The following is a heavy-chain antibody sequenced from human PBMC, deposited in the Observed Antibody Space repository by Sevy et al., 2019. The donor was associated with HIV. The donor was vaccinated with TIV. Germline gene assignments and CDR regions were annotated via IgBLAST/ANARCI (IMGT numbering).Heavy chain of an antibody. J-gene: IGHJ4*02. V-gene: IGHV3-7*03. D-gene: IGHD3-10*01. CDR3: VRDGVYGSGSYGGY. Sequence: GGSLRLSCVASGFTLSRYWMNWVRQAPGKGLEWVANIKQDGSEKNYVDSVKGRFTVSRDNEKNELSLQMKSLTVDDTAVYYCVRDGVYGSGSYGGYWGQGTLVTVSS. CDR2: IKQDGSEK. CDR1: GFTLSRYW.